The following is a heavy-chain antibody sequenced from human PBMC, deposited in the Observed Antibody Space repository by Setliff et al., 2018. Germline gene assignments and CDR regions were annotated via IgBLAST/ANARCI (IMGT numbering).Heavy chain of an antibody. CDR1: GFTFTSSA. J-gene: IGHJ3*02. CDR3: ARDVFPYHYEGAFDI. Sequence: SVKVSCKASGFTFTSSAVQWVRQARGQRLEWIGWIVVGSGNTNYAQKFQERVTITRDMSTSAAYMELSSLRSEDTAVYYCARDVFPYHYEGAFDIWGQGTMVTVSS. CDR2: IVVGSGNT. V-gene: IGHV1-58*01. D-gene: IGHD3-22*01.